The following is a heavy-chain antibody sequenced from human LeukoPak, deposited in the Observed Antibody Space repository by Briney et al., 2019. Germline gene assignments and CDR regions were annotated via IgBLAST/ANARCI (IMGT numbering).Heavy chain of an antibody. J-gene: IGHJ6*03. CDR1: GGSISDYY. Sequence: SETLSLTCTVSGGSISDYYWTWIRQSPGTGLEWIGYMDYSGSTAYNPSLKSRVTISIDTSKKQFSLKLSSVTAADTAVYYCARAPLYCSSTSCSPRYMDVWGKGTTVTVSS. CDR3: ARAPLYCSSTSCSPRYMDV. V-gene: IGHV4-59*08. D-gene: IGHD2-2*01. CDR2: MDYSGST.